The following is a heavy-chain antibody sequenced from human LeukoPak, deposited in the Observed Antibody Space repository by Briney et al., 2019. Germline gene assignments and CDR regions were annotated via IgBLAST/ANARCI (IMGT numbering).Heavy chain of an antibody. J-gene: IGHJ5*02. CDR3: ARVQGGRCFDP. CDR2: IIPIFGTA. Sequence: SVKVSCKASGGTFSSYAISWVRQAPGQGLEWMGGIIPIFGTANYAQKLQGRVTMTTDTSTSTAYMELRSLRSDDTAVYYCARVQGGRCFDPWGQGTLVTVSS. V-gene: IGHV1-69*05. CDR1: GGTFSSYA. D-gene: IGHD2-8*01.